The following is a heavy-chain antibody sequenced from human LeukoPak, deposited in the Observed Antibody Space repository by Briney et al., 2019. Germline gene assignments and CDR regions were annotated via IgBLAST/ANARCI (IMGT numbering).Heavy chain of an antibody. Sequence: PGGSLRLYCTASGFTFSNYWMGWVRQAPGKGREWVTNIKEDGTTIYYVDSVKGRFTISRSNAKNSLYLQMNSVRDEDTAVYYCARVVDYGWFDPWGQGTLVAVSS. D-gene: IGHD3-16*01. CDR3: ARVVDYGWFDP. CDR1: GFTFSNYW. V-gene: IGHV3-7*01. J-gene: IGHJ5*02. CDR2: IKEDGTTI.